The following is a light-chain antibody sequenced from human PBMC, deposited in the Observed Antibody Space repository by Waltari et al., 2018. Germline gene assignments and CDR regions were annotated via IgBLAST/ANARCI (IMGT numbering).Light chain of an antibody. Sequence: IVLTQSPVTLSLSPGERATLSCRASQSVFNYLAWYQQKPGKAPRLLIYDTSHRATGIPDRFSASGSGTDFTLTISRLEPEDFAVYYCHQRSSWPLTFGGGTKVEIK. J-gene: IGKJ4*01. CDR1: QSVFNY. V-gene: IGKV3-11*01. CDR2: DTS. CDR3: HQRSSWPLT.